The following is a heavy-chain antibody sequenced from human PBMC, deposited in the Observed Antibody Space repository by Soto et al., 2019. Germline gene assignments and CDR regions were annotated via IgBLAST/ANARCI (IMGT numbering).Heavy chain of an antibody. CDR1: GGTFSSYA. D-gene: IGHD2-15*01. CDR2: IIPIFGTA. Sequence: GASVKVSCKASGGTFSSYAISWVRQAPGQGLEWMGGIIPIFGTANYAQKFQGRVTITADESTSTAYMELSSLRSEDTAVYYCARRGKSVVAATPGAFDIWGQGTMVTVSS. V-gene: IGHV1-69*13. J-gene: IGHJ3*02. CDR3: ARRGKSVVAATPGAFDI.